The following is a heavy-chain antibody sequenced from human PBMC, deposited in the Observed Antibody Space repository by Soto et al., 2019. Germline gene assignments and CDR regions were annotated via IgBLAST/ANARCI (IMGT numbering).Heavy chain of an antibody. CDR2: IYYSGST. J-gene: IGHJ4*02. D-gene: IGHD6-13*01. CDR1: GGSISSGGYY. Sequence: SETLSLTCTVSGGSISSGGYYWSWIRQHPGKGLEWIGYIYYSGSTYYNPSLKSRVTISVDTSKNQFSLKLSSVTAADTAVYYCARGGLSRRGIAAAVFDYWGQGTLVTVSS. V-gene: IGHV4-31*03. CDR3: ARGGLSRRGIAAAVFDY.